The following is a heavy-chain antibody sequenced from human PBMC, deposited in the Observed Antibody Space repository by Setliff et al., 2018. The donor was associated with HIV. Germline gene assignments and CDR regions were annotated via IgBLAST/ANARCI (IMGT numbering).Heavy chain of an antibody. CDR2: ISGTGGSP. J-gene: IGHJ3*02. Sequence: GGSLRLSCEASGITFSSYVMSWVRQAPGQVLEGVSGISGTGGSPYYADAVKGRFTISRYNSKNTLYLQMSSLRAGNTALYYCARDLRWYDSLGSRDACDIWGQGTMFTVSS. V-gene: IGHV3-23*01. D-gene: IGHD3-22*01. CDR3: ARDLRWYDSLGSRDACDI. CDR1: GITFSSYV.